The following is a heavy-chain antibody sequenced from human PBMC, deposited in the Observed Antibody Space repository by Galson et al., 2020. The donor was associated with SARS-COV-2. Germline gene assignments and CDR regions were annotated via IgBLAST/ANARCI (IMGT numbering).Heavy chain of an antibody. CDR3: AGGGSRPIMLFDYYYVYMEV. V-gene: IGHV4-34*01. J-gene: IGHJ6*03. D-gene: IGHD3-10*01. CDR1: GGSFSDYS. Sequence: SETLSLTCAVYGGSFSDYSCTWGRQPPATGLEWIGECSHSGSTNYSPSPKIRVFMSVDTSKNQYSLKLRSVTAADTAVYYCAGGGSRPIMLFDYYYVYMEVWGKGTTVTVSS. CDR2: CSHSGST.